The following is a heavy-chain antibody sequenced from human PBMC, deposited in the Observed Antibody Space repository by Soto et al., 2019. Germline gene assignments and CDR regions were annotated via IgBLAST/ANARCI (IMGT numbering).Heavy chain of an antibody. CDR3: AKDGDDYVWGSYRLGDL. CDR1: GFTFSSYA. Sequence: EVQLLESGGGLVQPGGSLRLSCAASGFTFSSYAMSWVRQAPGKGLEWVSAISGSGGSTYYADSVKGRFTISRDNSKNTLYLQMNRLRAEDTAVYYCAKDGDDYVWGSYRLGDLWGQGTLVTVSS. CDR2: ISGSGGST. V-gene: IGHV3-23*01. J-gene: IGHJ5*02. D-gene: IGHD3-16*02.